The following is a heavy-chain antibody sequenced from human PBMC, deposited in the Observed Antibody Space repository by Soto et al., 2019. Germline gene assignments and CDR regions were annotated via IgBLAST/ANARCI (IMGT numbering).Heavy chain of an antibody. Sequence: SVKVSCKASGGTFSSYAISWVRQAPGQGLEWMGGIIPIFGTANYAQKFQGRVTITADESTSTAYMELSSLRSEDTAVYYCAIPGIAVAGTVVPWGQGTLVTVSS. CDR3: AIPGIAVAGTVVP. CDR1: GGTFSSYA. CDR2: IIPIFGTA. V-gene: IGHV1-69*13. J-gene: IGHJ5*02. D-gene: IGHD6-19*01.